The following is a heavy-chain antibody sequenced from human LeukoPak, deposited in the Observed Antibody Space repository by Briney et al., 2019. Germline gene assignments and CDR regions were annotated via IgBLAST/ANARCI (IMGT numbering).Heavy chain of an antibody. CDR2: IYSSGST. CDR3: ARGVPDYNVEI. D-gene: IGHD3-10*01. CDR1: SVSISNNNYY. Sequence: SETLSLTCTVSSVSISNNNYYWGWIRQPPGKGLEWIGTIYSSGSTYYIPSLKSRLTMSIDTSKNQFYLTLTSMTAADAAVYYCARGVPDYNVEIWGQGTMVTVSS. V-gene: IGHV4-39*07. J-gene: IGHJ3*02.